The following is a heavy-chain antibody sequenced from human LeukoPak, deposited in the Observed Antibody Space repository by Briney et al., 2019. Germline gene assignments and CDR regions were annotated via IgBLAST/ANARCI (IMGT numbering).Heavy chain of an antibody. CDR3: ARDSSWYGY. V-gene: IGHV4-39*02. CDR2: IYYSGST. CDR1: GGSISSSSYY. Sequence: SETLSLTCTVSGGSISSSSYYWGWIRQPPGKGLEWIGSIYYSGSTYYNPPLKSRVTISVDTSKNQFSLKLSSVTAADTAVYYCARDSSWYGYWGQGTLVTVSS. J-gene: IGHJ4*02. D-gene: IGHD6-13*01.